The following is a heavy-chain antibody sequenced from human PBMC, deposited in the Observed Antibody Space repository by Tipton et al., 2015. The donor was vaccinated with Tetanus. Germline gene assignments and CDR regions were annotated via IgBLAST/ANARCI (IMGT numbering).Heavy chain of an antibody. Sequence: TLSLTCTVSGGSISSGGYYWSWIRQHPGKGLEWIGYIYYSGSTYYNPSLKSRVTISVDTSKNQFSLKLSSVTAADTAVYYCAAYSGYYYDQFRNAFDIWGQGTMVTVSS. V-gene: IGHV4-31*03. D-gene: IGHD3-22*01. CDR2: IYYSGST. CDR1: GGSISSGGYY. J-gene: IGHJ3*02. CDR3: AAYSGYYYDQFRNAFDI.